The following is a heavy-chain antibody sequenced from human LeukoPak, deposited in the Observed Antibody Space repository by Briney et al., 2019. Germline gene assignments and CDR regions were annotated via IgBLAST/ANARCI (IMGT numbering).Heavy chain of an antibody. CDR3: ASGIYYDSSGYYRTYDY. CDR1: GGSFSGYY. V-gene: IGHV4-34*01. D-gene: IGHD3-22*01. J-gene: IGHJ4*02. CDR2: IYYSGST. Sequence: SETLSLTCAVYGGSFSGYYWSWIRQPPGKGLEWIGSIYYSGSTYYNPSLKSRVTISVDTSKNQFSLKLSSVTAADTAVYYCASGIYYDSSGYYRTYDYWGQGTLVTVSS.